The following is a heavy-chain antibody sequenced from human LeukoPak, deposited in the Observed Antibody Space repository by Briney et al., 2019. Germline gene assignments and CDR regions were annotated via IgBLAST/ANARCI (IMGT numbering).Heavy chain of an antibody. CDR2: IYYSGST. D-gene: IGHD3-10*01. CDR3: ARATYGSLDY. V-gene: IGHV4-59*01. J-gene: IGHJ4*02. Sequence: SETLSLTCTVSGGSISSYQWSWIRQPPGKELEWIGYIYYSGSTNYNPSLKSRVTISVDTSKNQFSLKLDSVTPADTAVYFCARATYGSLDYWGQGTLVTVSS. CDR1: GGSISSYQ.